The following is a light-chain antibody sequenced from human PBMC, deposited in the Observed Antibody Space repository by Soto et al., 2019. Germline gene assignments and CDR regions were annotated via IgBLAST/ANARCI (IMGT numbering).Light chain of an antibody. J-gene: IGKJ3*01. CDR2: AAS. V-gene: IGKV1-27*01. Sequence: TQSPGTLSLSPGERATLSCRASQSLSGNYLAWYQQKPGKVPKLLIYAASTLQSGVPSRFSGSRSGTDFTLTVSSLQPEDVATCYCQKYIGVPLSFGPGTKVEIK. CDR3: QKYIGVPLS. CDR1: QSLSGNY.